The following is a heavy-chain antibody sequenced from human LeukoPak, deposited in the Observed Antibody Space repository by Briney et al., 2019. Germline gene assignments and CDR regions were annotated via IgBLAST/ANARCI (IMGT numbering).Heavy chain of an antibody. J-gene: IGHJ5*02. V-gene: IGHV3-7*01. CDR3: ARRLTQYDCLDP. D-gene: IGHD2/OR15-2a*01. Sequence: GGSLRLSCSASGFTFSNYWMGWVRQAPGKRLEWVANMNIDGSEKYYADSVKGRFSISRDNARNSVYLQMASLRVEDTAVYYCARRLTQYDCLDPWGQGILVTVSS. CDR1: GFTFSNYW. CDR2: MNIDGSEK.